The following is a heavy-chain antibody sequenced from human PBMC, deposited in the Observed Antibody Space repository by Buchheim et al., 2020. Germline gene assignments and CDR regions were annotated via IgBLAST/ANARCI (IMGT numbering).Heavy chain of an antibody. CDR3: ARGPPRDFYYYYYYMDV. J-gene: IGHJ6*03. CDR1: GGSFSGYY. CDR2: INHSGST. D-gene: IGHD3/OR15-3a*01. Sequence: QVQLQQWGAGLLKPSETLSLTCAVYGGSFSGYYWSWIRQPPGKGLEWIGEINHSGSTNYNPSLKSRVTISVDTSKNQLSLKLSSVTAADTAVYYCARGPPRDFYYYYYYMDVWGKGTT. V-gene: IGHV4-34*01.